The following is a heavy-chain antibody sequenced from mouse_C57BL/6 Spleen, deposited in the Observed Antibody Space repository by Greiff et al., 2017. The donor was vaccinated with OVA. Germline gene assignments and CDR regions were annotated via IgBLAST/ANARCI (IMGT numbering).Heavy chain of an antibody. V-gene: IGHV1-15*01. D-gene: IGHD1-1*01. Sequence: QVHVKQSGAELVRPGASVTLSCKASGYTFTDYEMHWVKQTPVHGLEWIGAIDPETGGTAYNQKFKGKAILTADKSSSTAYMELRSLTSEDSAVYYCTRFTTGHFDYWGQGTTLTVSS. CDR2: IDPETGGT. J-gene: IGHJ2*01. CDR1: GYTFTDYE. CDR3: TRFTTGHFDY.